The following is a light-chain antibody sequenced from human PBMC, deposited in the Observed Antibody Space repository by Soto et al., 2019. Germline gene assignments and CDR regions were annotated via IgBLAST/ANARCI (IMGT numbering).Light chain of an antibody. Sequence: SVLTQPASVSGSPGQSITISCTGTSSDVGSYNLVSWYQQHPGKAPKLMIYEGSKRPSGVSNRFSGSKSGNTASLTISGLQAEDEADYYCCSYAGSSAHVVFGGGTKLTVL. CDR1: SSDVGSYNL. CDR2: EGS. V-gene: IGLV2-23*01. CDR3: CSYAGSSAHVV. J-gene: IGLJ2*01.